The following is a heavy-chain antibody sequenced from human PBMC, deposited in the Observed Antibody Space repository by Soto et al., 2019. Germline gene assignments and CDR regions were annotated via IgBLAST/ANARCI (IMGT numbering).Heavy chain of an antibody. D-gene: IGHD2-21*02. CDR1: GYSFTSYW. Sequence: GESLKISCKGSGYSFTSYWIGWVRQMPGKGLEWMGIIYPGDSDTRYSPSFQGQVTISADKSISTAYLQWSSLKASDTAMYYCARRGPETAIDLYYCEYWGQGSMCSASS. V-gene: IGHV5-51*01. CDR2: IYPGDSDT. CDR3: ARRGPETAIDLYYCEY. J-gene: IGHJ4*02.